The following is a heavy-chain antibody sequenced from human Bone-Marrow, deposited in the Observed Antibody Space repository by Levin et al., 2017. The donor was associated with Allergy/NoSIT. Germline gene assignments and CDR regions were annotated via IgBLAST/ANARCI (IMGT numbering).Heavy chain of an antibody. CDR2: IAVTSAGP. V-gene: IGHV3-23*01. D-gene: IGHD3-10*01. Sequence: GESLKISCAASGFTFSTYAMGWVRQAPGKGLEWVSSIAVTSAGPYYADSVKGRFTISRDNSKNTLYLQMSSLRAEDTAVYYCAKDRAGTYDGVGDYWGQGTLVTVSS. CDR1: GFTFSTYA. CDR3: AKDRAGTYDGVGDY. J-gene: IGHJ4*02.